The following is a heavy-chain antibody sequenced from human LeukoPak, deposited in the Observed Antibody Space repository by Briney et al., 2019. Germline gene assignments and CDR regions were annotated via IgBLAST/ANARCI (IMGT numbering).Heavy chain of an antibody. D-gene: IGHD3-3*01. CDR2: IYSGDNT. V-gene: IGHV3-66*02. J-gene: IGHJ6*03. Sequence: PGRSLRLSCAASGFTVSSNYMSWVRQAPGKGLEWVSVIYSGDNTYYADSVKGRFTISRDNSKHTLYLQMNSLRAEDTAVYYCARATFWSGYQRDSWYMDIWGKGTTVTVS. CDR1: GFTVSSNY. CDR3: ARATFWSGYQRDSWYMDI.